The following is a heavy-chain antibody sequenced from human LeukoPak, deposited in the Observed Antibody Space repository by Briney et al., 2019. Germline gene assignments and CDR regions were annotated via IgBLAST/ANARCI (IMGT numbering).Heavy chain of an antibody. CDR1: GFVSSRYW. Sequence: GGSLRLSCAASGFVSSRYWMTWVRQAPGKGLEYVANVNQVGNEKYYVDSVRGRFSISRDNAKNSLYLQMNSLRAEDTAVYYCARDPMVRGVYFDYWGQGTLVTVSS. J-gene: IGHJ4*02. V-gene: IGHV3-7*01. D-gene: IGHD3-10*01. CDR3: ARDPMVRGVYFDY. CDR2: VNQVGNEK.